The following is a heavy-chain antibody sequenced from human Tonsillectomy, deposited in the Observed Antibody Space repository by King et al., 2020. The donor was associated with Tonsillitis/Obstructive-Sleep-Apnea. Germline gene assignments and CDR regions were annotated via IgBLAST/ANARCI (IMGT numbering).Heavy chain of an antibody. V-gene: IGHV4-59*01. D-gene: IGHD1-1*01. CDR1: GVSISTNY. CDR3: ARESLEKIQLNRRAFDI. CDR2: IYYGGSI. J-gene: IGHJ3*02. Sequence: VQLQESGPGLVKPSETLSLTCSVSGVSISTNYWSWIRQPPGKGLEWIGYIYYGGSINYNPSLKSRVTIPVDTPKNQYSLKLRSVTAADTALYYCARESLEKIQLNRRAFDIWGQGTMVTVSS.